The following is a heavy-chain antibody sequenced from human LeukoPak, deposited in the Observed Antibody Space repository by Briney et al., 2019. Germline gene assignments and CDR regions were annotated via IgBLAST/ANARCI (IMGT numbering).Heavy chain of an antibody. CDR1: GFTFSNYS. CDR2: ISSSSYI. V-gene: IGHV3-21*01. D-gene: IGHD2-21*02. CDR3: ARDPIVVVTAGGYFDY. J-gene: IGHJ4*02. Sequence: GGSLRLSCAASGFTFSNYSMNWVRQAPGKGLEWVSSISSSSYIYYADSVKGRFTISRDNAKNSLYLQMNSLRAEDTAVYYCARDPIVVVTAGGYFDYWGQGTLVTVSS.